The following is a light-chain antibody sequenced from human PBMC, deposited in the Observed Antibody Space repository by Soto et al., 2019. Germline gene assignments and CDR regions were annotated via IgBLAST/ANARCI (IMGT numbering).Light chain of an antibody. CDR2: GVS. J-gene: IGLJ3*02. Sequence: QSALTQPASVSASPGQSITISCTGGKXDIGSSDYVSWYQQHPGKAPKLIIYGVSNRPSGTSDRFSGSKSGNTASLTISGLQADDEADYYRSSSTSSNTLVFGGGTKVTVL. CDR1: KXDIGSSDY. V-gene: IGLV2-14*01. CDR3: SSSTSSNTLV.